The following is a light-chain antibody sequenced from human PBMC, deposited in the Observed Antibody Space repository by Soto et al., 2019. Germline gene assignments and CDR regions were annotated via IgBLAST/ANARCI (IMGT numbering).Light chain of an antibody. Sequence: DLQMTQSPASLSASVGDRVTLTCRASQSIGSYLNWYQHKPGKAPKLLIYGASNLQSGVPSRFSGSGSGTDFTLTISSLQPEDFATYYCQQSDSTPPTFDQGTRLVIK. J-gene: IGKJ5*01. CDR3: QQSDSTPPT. CDR1: QSIGSY. CDR2: GAS. V-gene: IGKV1-39*01.